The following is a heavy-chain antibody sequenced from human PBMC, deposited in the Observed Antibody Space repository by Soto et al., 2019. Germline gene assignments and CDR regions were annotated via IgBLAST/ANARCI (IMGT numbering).Heavy chain of an antibody. CDR2: IYWDDDK. CDR3: VQSRCGGDCLQSYSSHSYYGLDV. CDR1: GFSFSSIGEG. V-gene: IGHV2-5*02. Sequence: QITLKESGPTLEKPTQTLTLTCTFHGFSFSSIGEGVGWIRQPPGKALEWLALIYWDDDKRYSPSLKSRLTITKDTSKNQVVLTMTNMDPVDTATYYCVQSRCGGDCLQSYSSHSYYGLDVWGQGTTVTVSS. J-gene: IGHJ6*02. D-gene: IGHD2-21*02.